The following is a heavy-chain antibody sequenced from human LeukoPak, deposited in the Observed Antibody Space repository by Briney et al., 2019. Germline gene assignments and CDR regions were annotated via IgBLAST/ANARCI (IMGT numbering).Heavy chain of an antibody. CDR1: GGPISSSNEY. CDR3: ARSGAAEGPTHHWFDP. Sequence: PSETLSLTCTVSGGPISSSNEYWGRVRQPRGKGLEWIGSFYYSGTTYSSPSLKSRVTLSVDTSNNQFSLKLTSVTAADTAVYYCARSGAAEGPTHHWFDPWSQGTLVTVSS. D-gene: IGHD6-13*01. J-gene: IGHJ5*02. V-gene: IGHV4-39*01. CDR2: FYYSGTT.